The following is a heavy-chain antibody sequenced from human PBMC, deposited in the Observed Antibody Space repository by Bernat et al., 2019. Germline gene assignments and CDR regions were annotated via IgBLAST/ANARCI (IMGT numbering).Heavy chain of an antibody. V-gene: IGHV1-2*02. CDR3: ARRPRNYCASGSRFDP. CDR2: INPNTGGT. J-gene: IGHJ5*02. D-gene: IGHD3-10*01. Sequence: QVQLVQSGAEVKTPGASVKVSCKASGYTFTAYCLHWVRQAPGQGLEWMGGINPNTGGTKFAQNFQGRVTMTRDTSISTTCRELSSLRSDDTALDYCARRPRNYCASGSRFDPWGQGTLVTVSS. CDR1: GYTFTAYC.